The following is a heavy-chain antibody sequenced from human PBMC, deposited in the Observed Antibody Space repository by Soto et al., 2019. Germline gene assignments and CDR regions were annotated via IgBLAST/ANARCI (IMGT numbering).Heavy chain of an antibody. V-gene: IGHV4-31*03. CDR2: IYYSGST. CDR1: GGSISSGGYY. Sequence: SETLSLTCTVSGGSISSGGYYWSWIRQHPGKGLEWIGYIYYSGSTYYNPSLKSRVTISVDMSKNQFSLKLSSVTAADTAVYYCARVPPPYYYDSSGPTLTFDYWGQGTLVTVSS. J-gene: IGHJ4*02. D-gene: IGHD3-22*01. CDR3: ARVPPPYYYDSSGPTLTFDY.